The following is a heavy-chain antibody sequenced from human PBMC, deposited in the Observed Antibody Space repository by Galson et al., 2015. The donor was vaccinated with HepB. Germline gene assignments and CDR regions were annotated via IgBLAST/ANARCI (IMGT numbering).Heavy chain of an antibody. D-gene: IGHD6-6*01. J-gene: IGHJ4*02. V-gene: IGHV1-18*01. CDR1: GYTFTSYG. Sequence: SVKVSCKASGYTFTSYGISWVRQAPGQGLEWMGWISAYNGNTNYAQKLQGRVTMTTDTSTSTAYMELRSLRSDDTAVYYCARDRAARPTGYFGYWGQGTLVTVSS. CDR3: ARDRAARPTGYFGY. CDR2: ISAYNGNT.